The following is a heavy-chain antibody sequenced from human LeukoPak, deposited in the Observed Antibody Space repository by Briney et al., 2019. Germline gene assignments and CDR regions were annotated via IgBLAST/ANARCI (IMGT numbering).Heavy chain of an antibody. D-gene: IGHD3-10*02. J-gene: IGHJ6*04. CDR1: GFSFSSYG. CDR2: ISSSGSTI. Sequence: GGSLRLSCAGSGFSFSSYGMHWVRQAPGKGLEWVSYISSSGSTIYYADSVKGRFTISRDNAKNSLYLQMNSLRAEDTAVYYCAELGITMIGGVWGKGTTVTISS. V-gene: IGHV3-48*04. CDR3: AELGITMIGGV.